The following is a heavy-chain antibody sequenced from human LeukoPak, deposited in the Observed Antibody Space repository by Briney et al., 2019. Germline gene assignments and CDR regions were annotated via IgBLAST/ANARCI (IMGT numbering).Heavy chain of an antibody. Sequence: SETLSLTCTVSGGSISSNNYYWGWIRQPPGKGLEWIGSIYYSGTTYYNPSLESRVTISVDTSKNQFSLRLSSVTAADTAVYYCARRRRDSGGEDYWGQGTLVTVSS. CDR2: IYYSGTT. CDR3: ARRRRDSGGEDY. J-gene: IGHJ4*02. CDR1: GGSISSNNYY. V-gene: IGHV4-39*01. D-gene: IGHD2-21*01.